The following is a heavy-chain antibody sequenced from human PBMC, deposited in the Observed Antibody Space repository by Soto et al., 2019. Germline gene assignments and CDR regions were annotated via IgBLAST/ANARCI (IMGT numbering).Heavy chain of an antibody. CDR1: GVPVSSNY. CDR3: ARGLQTYSYYHYGMGV. V-gene: IGHV3-53*01. Sequence: PVLSPSASSGAAGVPVSSNYLSWVRPAPGKGLEWVSVIYRGGSTYYADSVKGRFTISRDNSKHTLYLQMNSLRAEDRAVYYFARGLQTYSYYHYGMGVWGQGTAVTVS. D-gene: IGHD3-16*01. J-gene: IGHJ6*02. CDR2: IYRGGST.